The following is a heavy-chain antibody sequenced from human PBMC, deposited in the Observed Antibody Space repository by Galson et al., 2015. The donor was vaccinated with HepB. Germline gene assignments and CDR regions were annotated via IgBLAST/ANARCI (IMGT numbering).Heavy chain of an antibody. V-gene: IGHV7-4-1*02. J-gene: IGHJ5*02. CDR2: INTNTGNP. CDR3: AKSGRIVVVPAAKPGWFDP. D-gene: IGHD2-2*01. CDR1: GYTFTSYA. Sequence: SVKVSCKASGYTFTSYAMNWVRQAPGQGLEWMGWINTNTGNPTYAQGFTGRFVFSLDTSVSTAYLQISSLKAEDTAVYYCAKSGRIVVVPAAKPGWFDPWGQGTLVTVSS.